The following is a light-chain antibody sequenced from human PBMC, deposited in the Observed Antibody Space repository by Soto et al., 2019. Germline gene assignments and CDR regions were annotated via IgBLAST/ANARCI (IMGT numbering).Light chain of an antibody. CDR1: QDISKF. V-gene: IGKV1-33*01. Sequence: DIQMTQSPSSLFASIGDRVTSPCQASQDISKFLNWYQHKPGQAHRLLTYDASKSHFGVPSRFSGGGTGNHFTLTISGLQPEDLPTYFCLQTSTLPRTFGQGTKV. CDR2: DAS. CDR3: LQTSTLPRT. J-gene: IGKJ1*01.